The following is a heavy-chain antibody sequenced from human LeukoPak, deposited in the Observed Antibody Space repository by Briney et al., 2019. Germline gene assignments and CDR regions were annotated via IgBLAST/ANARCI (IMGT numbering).Heavy chain of an antibody. J-gene: IGHJ4*02. D-gene: IGHD3-22*01. V-gene: IGHV4-59*01. CDR3: ARYDTRDYYFDY. CDR1: SGSISSYY. Sequence: PSEILSLTCTVSSGSISSYYWSWIRQPPGKGLEWIGYIYYSGTTNYNPSLKSRVTISVDTSKNQFSLKLSSVTAADTAVYYCARYDTRDYYFDYWGQGALVTVSS. CDR2: IYYSGTT.